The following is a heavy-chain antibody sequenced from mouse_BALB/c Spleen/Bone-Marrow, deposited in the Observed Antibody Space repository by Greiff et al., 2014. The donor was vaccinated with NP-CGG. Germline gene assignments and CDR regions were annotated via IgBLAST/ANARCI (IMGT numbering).Heavy chain of an antibody. CDR2: ISSGSSTI. CDR1: GFTFSSFG. J-gene: IGHJ3*01. V-gene: IGHV5-17*02. Sequence: EVQLGEPGGGLVQPGGSRKLSCAASGFTFSSFGLHWGRQALEKGLEWVAYISSGSSTIYYADTVKGRFTISRDNPKNTLFLQMTSLRSEDTAMYYCASRAYWGQGTLVTVSA. CDR3: ASRAY.